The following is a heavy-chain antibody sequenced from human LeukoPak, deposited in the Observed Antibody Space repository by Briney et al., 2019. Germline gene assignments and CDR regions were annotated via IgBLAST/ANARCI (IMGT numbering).Heavy chain of an antibody. D-gene: IGHD2-15*01. CDR2: ISSSSSTI. CDR1: GFTFSSYS. J-gene: IGHJ4*02. V-gene: IGHV3-48*01. Sequence: GGSLRLSCAASGFTFSSYSMNWVRQAPGKGLEWVSYISSSSSTIYYADSVKGRFTISRDNAKNSLYLQMNSLRAEDTAVYYCARGPGFCSGGRCYGYFDNWGQGTLVTLSS. CDR3: ARGPGFCSGGRCYGYFDN.